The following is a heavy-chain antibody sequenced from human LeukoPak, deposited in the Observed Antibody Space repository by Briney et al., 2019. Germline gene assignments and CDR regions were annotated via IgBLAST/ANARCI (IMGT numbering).Heavy chain of an antibody. D-gene: IGHD3-22*01. CDR1: GGTFSSYA. CDR3: ARDFYDSSGYYYVPDY. J-gene: IGHJ4*02. Sequence: APVKVSCKASGGTFSSYAISWVRQAPGQGLEWMGRIIPIFGTANYAQKFQGRVTITTDESTSTAYMELSSLRSEDTAVYYCARDFYDSSGYYYVPDYWGQGTLVTVSS. V-gene: IGHV1-69*05. CDR2: IIPIFGTA.